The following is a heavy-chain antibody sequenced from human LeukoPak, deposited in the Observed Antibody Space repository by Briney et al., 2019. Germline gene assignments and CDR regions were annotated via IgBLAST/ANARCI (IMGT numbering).Heavy chain of an antibody. CDR3: AGLETYCYDSSGPY. V-gene: IGHV4-39*01. CDR1: GGSISSSSYY. J-gene: IGHJ4*02. D-gene: IGHD3-22*01. Sequence: SETLSLTCTVPGGSISSSSYYWGWIRQPPGKGLEWIGSIYYSGSTYYNPSLKSRVTISVDTSKNQFSLKLSSVTAADTAVYYCAGLETYCYDSSGPYWGQGTLVTVSS. CDR2: IYYSGST.